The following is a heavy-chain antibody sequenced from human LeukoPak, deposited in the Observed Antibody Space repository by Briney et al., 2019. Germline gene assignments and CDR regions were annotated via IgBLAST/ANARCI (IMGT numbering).Heavy chain of an antibody. J-gene: IGHJ4*02. CDR3: AKDSRVSSGWDFDY. D-gene: IGHD6-19*01. V-gene: IGHV3-43D*03. CDR2: ISWDGGST. CDR1: GFTFDDYA. Sequence: AGGSLRLSCAASGFTFDDYAMHWVRQAPGKGLEWVSLISWDGGSTYYADSVKGRFTISRDNSKNSLYLQMNSLRAEDTALYYCAKDSRVSSGWDFDYWGQGTLVTVSS.